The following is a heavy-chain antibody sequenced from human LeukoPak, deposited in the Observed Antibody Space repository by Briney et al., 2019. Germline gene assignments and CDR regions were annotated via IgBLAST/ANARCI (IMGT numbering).Heavy chain of an antibody. Sequence: GGSLRLSCAASGFTFDDYAMHWVRQAPGKGLEWVSGISWNSGSIGYADSVKGRFTISRDNAKNSLYLQMNSLRAEDTAVYYCARVFISGIVVVPAAQINYYYYYYMDVWGKGTTVTVSS. CDR3: ARVFISGIVVVPAAQINYYYYYYMDV. V-gene: IGHV3-9*01. J-gene: IGHJ6*03. CDR1: GFTFDDYA. CDR2: ISWNSGSI. D-gene: IGHD2-2*01.